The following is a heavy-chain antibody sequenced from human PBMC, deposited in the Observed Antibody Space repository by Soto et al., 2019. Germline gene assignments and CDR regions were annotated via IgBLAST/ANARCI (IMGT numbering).Heavy chain of an antibody. D-gene: IGHD3-22*01. CDR3: AKGYYGSSGYYSFFDY. CDR2: ISWNSDSI. CDR1: GFTFDDYG. V-gene: IGHV3-9*01. J-gene: IGHJ4*02. Sequence: EVQLVESGGGLVQPGRSLRLSCAASGFTFDDYGMHWVRQAPGKGLEWVSGISWNSDSIGYADSVKGRFTISRDNAKNSLYLQMNSLRAEDTALYFCAKGYYGSSGYYSFFDYWGQGTLVSVSS.